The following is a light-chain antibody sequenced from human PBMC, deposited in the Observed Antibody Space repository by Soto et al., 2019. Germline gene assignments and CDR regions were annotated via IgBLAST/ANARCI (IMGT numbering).Light chain of an antibody. Sequence: EMVLTRSPGTLSLSPGERATLSCRASQTISNSYLAWYQQRPGQAPRLLIYGASSRATGVPDRFSGSGSGTDFTLSISRLEPEDLAVYYCQLYGSSVTFGPGTKVDIK. CDR2: GAS. CDR1: QTISNSY. V-gene: IGKV3-20*01. J-gene: IGKJ3*01. CDR3: QLYGSSVT.